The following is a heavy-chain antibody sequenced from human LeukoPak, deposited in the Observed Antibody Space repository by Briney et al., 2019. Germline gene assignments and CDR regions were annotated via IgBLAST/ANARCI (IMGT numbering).Heavy chain of an antibody. J-gene: IGHJ4*02. CDR3: ATLYSSGWNSDDY. Sequence: ASVKVSCKVSGYTLTELSMHWVRQAPGKGLEWMGGFDPEDGETIYAQKFQGRVTMTEGTSTDTAYMELSSLRSEDAAVYYCATLYSSGWNSDDYWGQGTLVTVSP. D-gene: IGHD6-19*01. V-gene: IGHV1-24*01. CDR1: GYTLTELS. CDR2: FDPEDGET.